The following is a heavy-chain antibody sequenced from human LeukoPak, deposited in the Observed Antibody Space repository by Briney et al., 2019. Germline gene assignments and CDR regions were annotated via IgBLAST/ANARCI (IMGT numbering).Heavy chain of an antibody. V-gene: IGHV4-38-2*01. CDR2: IYHSGST. CDR3: ASSSWYGGRFDY. J-gene: IGHJ4*02. D-gene: IGHD6-13*01. Sequence: SETLSLTCAVSGYSFSSGYYWGWIRQPPGKGLEWIGSIYHSGSTYYNPSLKSRVAISVDTSKNQFSLELSSVTAADTAVYYCASSSWYGGRFDYWGQGTLVTVSS. CDR1: GYSFSSGYY.